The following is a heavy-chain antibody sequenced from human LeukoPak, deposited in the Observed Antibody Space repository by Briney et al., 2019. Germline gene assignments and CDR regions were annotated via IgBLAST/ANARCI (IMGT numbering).Heavy chain of an antibody. CDR2: IYHSGST. D-gene: IGHD1-26*01. CDR3: ARGNSGSYPH. V-gene: IGHV4-4*02. CDR1: GGSISSSNW. Sequence: MPSETLSLTCAVSGGSISSSNWWSWVRQPPGKGLEWIGEIYHSGSTNYNPSLKSRVTISIDTSKNQFSLKLSTVTAADTAVYYCARGNSGSYPHWGQGTLVTVSS. J-gene: IGHJ4*02.